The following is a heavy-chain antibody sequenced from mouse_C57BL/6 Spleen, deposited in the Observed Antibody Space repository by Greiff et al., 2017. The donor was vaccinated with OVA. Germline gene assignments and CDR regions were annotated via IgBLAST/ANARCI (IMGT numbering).Heavy chain of an antibody. V-gene: IGHV1-7*01. Sequence: VQLQQSGAELAKPGASVKLSCKASGYTFTSYWMHWVNQRPGQGLEWIGHINPSSGYTKYNQQFKDKATLTADKSSSTAYLQRSRLTDEDSAVYYGARWPVVAGDYAMDYWGQGTSVTVSS. CDR3: ARWPVVAGDYAMDY. CDR2: INPSSGYT. J-gene: IGHJ4*01. CDR1: GYTFTSYW. D-gene: IGHD1-1*01.